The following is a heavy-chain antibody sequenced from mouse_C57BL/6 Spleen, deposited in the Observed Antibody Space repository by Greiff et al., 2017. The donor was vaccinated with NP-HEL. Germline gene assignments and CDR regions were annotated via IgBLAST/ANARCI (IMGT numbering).Heavy chain of an antibody. V-gene: IGHV1-50*01. CDR3: ARWLLYAMDY. CDR2: IDPSDSYT. Sequence: VQLQQPGAELVKPGASVKLSCKASGYTFTSYWMQWVKQRPGQGLEWIGEIDPSDSYTNYTPKFKGKATLTVDTSSSTAYMQLSSLTSEDSAVYYCARWLLYAMDYWGQGTSVTVSS. D-gene: IGHD2-3*01. CDR1: GYTFTSYW. J-gene: IGHJ4*01.